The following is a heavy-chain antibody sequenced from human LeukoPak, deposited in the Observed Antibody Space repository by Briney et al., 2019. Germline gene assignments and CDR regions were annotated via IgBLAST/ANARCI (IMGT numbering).Heavy chain of an antibody. Sequence: ASVKVSCKASGYTFTSYYMHWVRQAPGQGLEWMGIINPSGGSTSYAQKFQGRVTMTRDTSTSTVYMELGSLRSEDTAVYYCAREGPTMATITDVRTLQFDYWGQGTLVTVSS. D-gene: IGHD5-24*01. CDR2: INPSGGST. V-gene: IGHV1-46*01. CDR3: AREGPTMATITDVRTLQFDY. CDR1: GYTFTSYY. J-gene: IGHJ4*02.